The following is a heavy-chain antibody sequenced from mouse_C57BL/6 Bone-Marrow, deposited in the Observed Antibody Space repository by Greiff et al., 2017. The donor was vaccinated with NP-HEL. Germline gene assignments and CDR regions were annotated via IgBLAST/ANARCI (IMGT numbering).Heavy chain of an antibody. J-gene: IGHJ2*01. D-gene: IGHD1-1*01. Sequence: QVQLQQSGAELVRPGTSVKVSCKASGYAFTNYLIEWVKQRPGQGLEWIGVINPGSGGTNYNEKFKGKATLTADKSSSTAYMQLSSLTSEDSAVYFCARGLLRFFPYFDDWGQGTTLTVSS. CDR3: ARGLLRFFPYFDD. CDR2: INPGSGGT. V-gene: IGHV1-54*01. CDR1: GYAFTNYL.